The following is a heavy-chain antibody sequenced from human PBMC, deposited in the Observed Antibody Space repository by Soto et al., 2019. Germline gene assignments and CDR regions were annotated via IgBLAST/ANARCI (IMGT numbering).Heavy chain of an antibody. CDR3: ARERHYYDSSGYYYPAY. V-gene: IGHV4-4*07. Sequence: PSETLSLTCTVSGGSISSYYWSWIRQPAGKGLEWIGRIYTSGCTNYNPSLKSRVTMSVDTSKNQFSLKLSSVTAADTAVYYCARERHYYDSSGYYYPAYWGQGTLVTVSS. D-gene: IGHD3-22*01. CDR2: IYTSGCT. J-gene: IGHJ4*02. CDR1: GGSISSYY.